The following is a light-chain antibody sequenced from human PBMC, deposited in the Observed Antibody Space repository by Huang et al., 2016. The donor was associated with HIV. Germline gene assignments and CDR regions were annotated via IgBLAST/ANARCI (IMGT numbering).Light chain of an antibody. J-gene: IGKJ2*01. V-gene: IGKV3-15*01. CDR2: DVS. Sequence: EIVMTQSPATLSVSPGERATLSCRASQSVSSNLAWYQQKPGQAPRLLIYDVSSRATGIPARFSGSGSGTEFTLTISTLQSEDFATYYCQQYTNWPPYTFGQGTKLEIK. CDR3: QQYTNWPPYT. CDR1: QSVSSN.